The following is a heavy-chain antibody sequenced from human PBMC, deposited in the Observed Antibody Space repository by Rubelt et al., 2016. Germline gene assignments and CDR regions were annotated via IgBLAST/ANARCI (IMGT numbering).Heavy chain of an antibody. V-gene: IGHV4-39*01. CDR3: AGRQWGGYYVDS. Sequence: QLQLQESGPGLVKPSETLSLTSTVSGDSINSSSYYWGWIRQPPGKGLEWIGSMYYSGGTYYNPSLKSRVTISVDTSENRFSWKLSPVTAAETAMYYCAGRQWGGYYVDSWGQGTLVTVSS. J-gene: IGHJ4*02. CDR2: MYYSGGT. D-gene: IGHD1-26*01. CDR1: GDSINSSSYY.